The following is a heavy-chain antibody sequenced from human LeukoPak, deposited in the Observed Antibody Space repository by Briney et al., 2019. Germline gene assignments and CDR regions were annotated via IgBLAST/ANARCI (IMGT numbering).Heavy chain of an antibody. V-gene: IGHV4-59*01. CDR2: IYYSGGT. CDR3: ARAVVGARGAFDI. Sequence: SETLSLTCTVSGGSISGYYWSWIRQPPGKGLEWIGYIYYSGGTNYNPSLKSRVTISVDTSKNEFSLKLSSVTAADTAVYYCARAVVGARGAFDIWGQGTMVTVSS. D-gene: IGHD1-26*01. CDR1: GGSISGYY. J-gene: IGHJ3*02.